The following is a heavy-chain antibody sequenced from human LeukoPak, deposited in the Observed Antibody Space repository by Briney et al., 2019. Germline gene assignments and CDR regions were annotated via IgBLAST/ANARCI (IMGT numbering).Heavy chain of an antibody. CDR1: GYTFTSYY. V-gene: IGHV1-46*01. CDR2: INPSGGST. CDR3: ARDIVVVVAAPGYWFDP. Sequence: ASVKVSCKASGYTFTSYYMHWVRQAPGQGLEWMGIINPSGGSTSYAQKFQGRVTTTRDTSTSTVYMELSSLRSEDTAVYYCARDIVVVVAAPGYWFDPWGQGTLVTVSS. J-gene: IGHJ5*02. D-gene: IGHD2-15*01.